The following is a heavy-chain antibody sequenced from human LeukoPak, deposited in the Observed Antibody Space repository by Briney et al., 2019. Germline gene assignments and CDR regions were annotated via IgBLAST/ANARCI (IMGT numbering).Heavy chain of an antibody. CDR2: IYPGDSDT. CDR3: ARAGYSKRWDGVDY. J-gene: IGHJ4*02. V-gene: IGHV5-51*01. D-gene: IGHD5-12*01. CDR1: GYTFTTYW. Sequence: GESLKIAYKVSGYTFTTYWIGWVRQMPGKGLEWMGIIYPGDSDTRYSPSFQGQVTISVDKSINTAYLQWSSLKASDSAMYYCARAGYSKRWDGVDYWGQGTLVTVSS.